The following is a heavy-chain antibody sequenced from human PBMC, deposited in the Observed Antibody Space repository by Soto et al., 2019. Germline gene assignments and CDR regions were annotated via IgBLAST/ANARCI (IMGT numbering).Heavy chain of an antibody. J-gene: IGHJ4*02. CDR2: IKSKTDGGTT. CDR1: GFTFSNAW. CDR3: TADWATRDGSPSYFDY. D-gene: IGHD1-26*01. V-gene: IGHV3-15*01. Sequence: PGGSLRLSGAAGGFTFSNAWMSWVRQAPGKGLEWVGLIKSKTDGGTTDYAARVKGRFTISREDSKNTLDRQMNSLKTEDTAVYDCTADWATRDGSPSYFDYWGQAX.